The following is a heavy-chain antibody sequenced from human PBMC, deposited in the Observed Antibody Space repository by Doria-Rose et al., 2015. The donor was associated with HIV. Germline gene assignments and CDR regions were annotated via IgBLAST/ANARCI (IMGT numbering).Heavy chain of an antibody. CDR3: ARIKSSRWYHKYYFDF. CDR1: GVSLSSPGMG. J-gene: IGHJ4*02. V-gene: IGHV2-26*01. D-gene: IGHD6-13*01. Sequence: QVTLKESGPVLVKPTETLTLTCTVSGVSLSSPGMGVSWIRQPPGKALEWLANIFSDDERSYKTSLQSRLTISSGTSKSQVVLTMTDMDPVDTATYYCARIKSSRWYHKYYFDFWGQGTLVIVPA. CDR2: IFSDDER.